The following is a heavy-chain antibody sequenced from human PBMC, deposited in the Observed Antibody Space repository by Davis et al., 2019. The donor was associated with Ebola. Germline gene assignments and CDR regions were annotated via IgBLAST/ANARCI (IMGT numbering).Heavy chain of an antibody. CDR3: ARDYEWLVLDY. CDR1: GFTFSGYG. CDR2: IWYDGSNK. Sequence: GGSLRLSCAASGFTFSGYGMHWVRQAPGKGLEWVAVIWYDGSNKYYADSVKGRFTISRDNSKNTLYLQMNSLRAEDTAVYYCARDYEWLVLDYWGQGTLVTVSS. J-gene: IGHJ4*02. D-gene: IGHD6-19*01. V-gene: IGHV3-33*01.